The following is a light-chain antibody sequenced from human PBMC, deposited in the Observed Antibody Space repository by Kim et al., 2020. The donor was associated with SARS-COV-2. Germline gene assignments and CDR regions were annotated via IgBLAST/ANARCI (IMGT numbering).Light chain of an antibody. J-gene: IGKJ3*01. V-gene: IGKV4-1*01. Sequence: ATHNCKSSQSVLYSSNNKNYLAWYQQKPGQPPKLLIYWASTRESGVPDRFSGSGSGTDFTLTISSLQAEDVAVYYCQQYYSTPFTFGPGTKVDIK. CDR1: QSVLYSSNNKNY. CDR3: QQYYSTPFT. CDR2: WAS.